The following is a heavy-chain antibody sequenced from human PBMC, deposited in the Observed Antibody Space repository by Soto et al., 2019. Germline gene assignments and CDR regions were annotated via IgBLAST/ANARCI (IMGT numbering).Heavy chain of an antibody. V-gene: IGHV3-23*01. J-gene: IGHJ6*02. D-gene: IGHD4-17*01. CDR1: GFTFSNHA. Sequence: GGSLRLSCAASGFTFSNHAMSWVRQAPGKGLEWVSAIIAGGGATYNADSVKGRFAISGDNSKNTLYLQMNSLRAEDTAVYYCAKYGGAYYKYYAMDAWGQGTTVTVSS. CDR3: AKYGGAYYKYYAMDA. CDR2: IIAGGGAT.